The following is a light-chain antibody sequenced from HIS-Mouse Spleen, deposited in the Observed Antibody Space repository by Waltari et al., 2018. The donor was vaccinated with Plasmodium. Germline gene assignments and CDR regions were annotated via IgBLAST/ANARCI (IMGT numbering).Light chain of an antibody. V-gene: IGKV3-20*01. CDR3: QQYGSSPYT. Sequence: EIVLTQSPGTLSLSPGERATLSCRASQSVSSSYLAWYQQKPGQAPRLLIYGASSRATSIPDRFSGSGSGTDCTVTISRLEPEDFAVYYCQQYGSSPYTFGQGTKLEIK. CDR1: QSVSSSY. CDR2: GAS. J-gene: IGKJ2*01.